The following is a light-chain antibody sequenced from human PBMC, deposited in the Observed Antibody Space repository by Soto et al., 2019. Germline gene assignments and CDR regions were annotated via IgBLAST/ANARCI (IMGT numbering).Light chain of an antibody. CDR2: GES. Sequence: EIVMTQSPATLSVSAGDRATLSCRASQSVSSNLAWYQQKTGQAPRLLIYGESTRATGIPDGLSGSGSGTDLNLTISRLEPEDFAVYYCQQRSNWPRTCGQGTKVDIK. CDR3: QQRSNWPRT. J-gene: IGKJ1*01. CDR1: QSVSSN. V-gene: IGKV3-15*01.